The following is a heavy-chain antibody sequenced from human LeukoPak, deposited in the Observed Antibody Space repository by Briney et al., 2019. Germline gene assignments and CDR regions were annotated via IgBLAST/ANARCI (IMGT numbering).Heavy chain of an antibody. CDR3: AKDLGHDILTGPMKSFYGMDV. CDR2: ISGSGGFT. Sequence: GSLRLSCAASGFTFSIYAMTWVRQVPGKGLEWVSGISGSGGFTYYADSVKGRFTISRDNSKNTVYLQMNSLRAEDTALYYCAKDLGHDILTGPMKSFYGMDVWGKGTTVTVSS. J-gene: IGHJ6*04. V-gene: IGHV3-23*01. D-gene: IGHD3-9*01. CDR1: GFTFSIYA.